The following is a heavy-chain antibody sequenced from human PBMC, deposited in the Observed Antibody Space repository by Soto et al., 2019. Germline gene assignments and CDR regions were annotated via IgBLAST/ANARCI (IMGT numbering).Heavy chain of an antibody. CDR3: ARDPSKLVSVY. Sequence: PGGSLRLSCAASGFTFSSYAMHWVRQAPGKGLEWVAVISYDGSNKYYADSVKGRFTISRDNSKNTLYLQMNSLRAEDTAVYYCARDPSKLVSVYWGQGTLVTVSS. V-gene: IGHV3-30-3*01. CDR2: ISYDGSNK. J-gene: IGHJ4*02. CDR1: GFTFSSYA. D-gene: IGHD6-6*01.